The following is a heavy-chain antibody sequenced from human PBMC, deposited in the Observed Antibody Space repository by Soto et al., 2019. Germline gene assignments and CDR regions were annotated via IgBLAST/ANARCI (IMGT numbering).Heavy chain of an antibody. CDR3: ARELGYSSSWPTAY. J-gene: IGHJ4*02. D-gene: IGHD6-13*01. Sequence: PGGSLRLSCAASGFTFSSYAMHWVRQAPGKGLEWVAVISYDGSNKYYADSVKGRFTISRDNSKNTLYLQMNSLRAEDTAVYYCARELGYSSSWPTAYWGQGTLVTVSS. CDR2: ISYDGSNK. CDR1: GFTFSSYA. V-gene: IGHV3-30-3*01.